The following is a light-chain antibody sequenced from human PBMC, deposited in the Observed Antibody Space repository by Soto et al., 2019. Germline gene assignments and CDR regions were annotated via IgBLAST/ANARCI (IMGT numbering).Light chain of an antibody. CDR2: SVS. Sequence: EIVLTQSPGTLSLSPGETATLSCRASETVDTSSLGWYQQKPGRAPSLLIYSVSRRATSIPDRFSASGSATDFTLTITRLEPEDFAVYYCHQYGSSPLTFGGGTKVEI. V-gene: IGKV3-20*01. CDR1: ETVDTSS. J-gene: IGKJ4*01. CDR3: HQYGSSPLT.